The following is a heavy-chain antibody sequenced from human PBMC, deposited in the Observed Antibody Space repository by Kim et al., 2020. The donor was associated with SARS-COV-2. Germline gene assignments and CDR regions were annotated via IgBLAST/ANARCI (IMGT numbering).Heavy chain of an antibody. D-gene: IGHD6-19*01. V-gene: IGHV4-39*01. Sequence: NPSLKSRVTISVDTSKNQFSLKLSSVTAADTAVYYCARRDSSGWSQMFEYWGQGTLVTVSS. J-gene: IGHJ4*02. CDR3: ARRDSSGWSQMFEY.